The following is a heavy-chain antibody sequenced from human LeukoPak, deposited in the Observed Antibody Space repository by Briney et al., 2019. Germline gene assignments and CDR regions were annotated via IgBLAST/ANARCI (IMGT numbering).Heavy chain of an antibody. Sequence: GRSLRLSCAASGFTFDDYAMHWVRQAPGKGLEWVSGISWNSGSIGYADSVKGRFTISRDNAKNSLYLQMNSLRAEDTALYYCARAVGPMTRFFDYWGQGTLVTVSS. CDR2: ISWNSGSI. V-gene: IGHV3-9*01. D-gene: IGHD2-21*02. J-gene: IGHJ4*02. CDR1: GFTFDDYA. CDR3: ARAVGPMTRFFDY.